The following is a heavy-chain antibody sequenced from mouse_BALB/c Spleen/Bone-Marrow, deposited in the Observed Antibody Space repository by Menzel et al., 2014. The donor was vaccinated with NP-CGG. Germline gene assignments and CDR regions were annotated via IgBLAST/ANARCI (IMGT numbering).Heavy chain of an antibody. Sequence: VQLQQSGAELVRPGTSVKVSCKASGYAFTNYLIEWVKQRPGQGLEWIGVINPGSGGTNYNEKFKGKATLTADKSSSTAYMQLSSLTSDVSAVYFCARGGDYGFMDYWGQGTSVTVSS. J-gene: IGHJ4*01. V-gene: IGHV1-54*01. CDR3: ARGGDYGFMDY. CDR1: GYAFTNYL. CDR2: INPGSGGT. D-gene: IGHD1-2*01.